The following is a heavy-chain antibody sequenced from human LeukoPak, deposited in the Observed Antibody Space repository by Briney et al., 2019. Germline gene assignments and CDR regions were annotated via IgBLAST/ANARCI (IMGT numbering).Heavy chain of an antibody. V-gene: IGHV4-4*07. D-gene: IGHD4-23*01. CDR2: IYSSGCT. CDR3: ARGGKATVVTM. J-gene: IGHJ4*02. Sequence: PSETLSLTCTVSGGSINSYYWSWIRQPAGKGLEWIGRIYSSGCTNYNPSLKSGVSMSVNTSKNQFSLKLTSVTAADTAVYYCARGGKATVVTMWGQGILVTVSS. CDR1: GGSINSYY.